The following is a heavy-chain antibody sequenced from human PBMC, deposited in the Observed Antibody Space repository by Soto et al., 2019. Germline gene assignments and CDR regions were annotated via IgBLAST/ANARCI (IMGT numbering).Heavy chain of an antibody. V-gene: IGHV4-59*01. CDR1: GSSISPYY. D-gene: IGHD6-6*01. J-gene: IGHJ4*02. Sequence: SETLSLTCIVSGSSISPYYWSWLRQPPGKGLEWIGKIYYSGITNYNPSRKSRVTISVDTSENTLYLQMTSLRPGDTAVYYCVKGPYSSSTHYFDYWGQGALVTVSS. CDR2: IYYSGIT. CDR3: VKGPYSSSTHYFDY.